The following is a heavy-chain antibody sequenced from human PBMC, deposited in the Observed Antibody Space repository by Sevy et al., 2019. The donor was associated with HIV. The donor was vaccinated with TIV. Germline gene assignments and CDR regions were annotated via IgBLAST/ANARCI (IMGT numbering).Heavy chain of an antibody. D-gene: IGHD3-22*01. V-gene: IGHV4-59*01. CDR1: GGSIGRYY. Sequence: SETLSLTCTVSGGSIGRYYWSWIRQSPGRGLEWIGYIYYDGSTDYNSSLKSRVTISLDTSKNQFSLCLNSVTAADTAVYYCARDAGNYHDSSNYYYVYAFDIWGQGTLVTVSS. CDR2: IYYDGST. CDR3: ARDAGNYHDSSNYYYVYAFDI. J-gene: IGHJ3*02.